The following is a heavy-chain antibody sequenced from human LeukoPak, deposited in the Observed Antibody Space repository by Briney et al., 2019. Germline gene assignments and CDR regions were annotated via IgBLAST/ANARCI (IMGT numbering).Heavy chain of an antibody. J-gene: IGHJ6*02. V-gene: IGHV3-23*01. CDR1: GFTFSSYA. CDR2: ISGSGGST. D-gene: IGHD2-15*01. CDR3: AKELGPRWLRSNYGMDV. Sequence: GGSLRLSCAASGFTFSSYAMSWVRQAPGKGLEWVSSISGSGGSTYYADSVKGRFTHSRDNSKNTLYLQMNSLRAEDTAVYYCAKELGPRWLRSNYGMDVWGQGTTVTVSS.